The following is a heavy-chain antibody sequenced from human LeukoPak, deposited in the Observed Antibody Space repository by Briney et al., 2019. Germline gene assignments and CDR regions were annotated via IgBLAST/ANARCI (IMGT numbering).Heavy chain of an antibody. CDR3: ARRLARGGWFDP. J-gene: IGHJ5*02. CDR1: GGSLSCYH. D-gene: IGHD2-21*01. CDR2: IYYSGST. V-gene: IGHV4-59*08. Sequence: ETLSLTRTFSGGSLSCYHWSWVRQPPGKGLEWVGYIYYSGSTNYNPSLKSRVTISVDTSKNQFSLKLSSVTAADTAVYYCARRLARGGWFDPWGQGTLVTVSS.